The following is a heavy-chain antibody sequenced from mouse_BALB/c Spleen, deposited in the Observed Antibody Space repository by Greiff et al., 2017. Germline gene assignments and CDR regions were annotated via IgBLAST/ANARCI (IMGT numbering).Heavy chain of an antibody. D-gene: IGHD2-1*01. V-gene: IGHV5-6-3*01. Sequence: EVQRVESGGGLVQPGGSLKLSCAASGFTFSSYGMSWVRQTPDKRLELVATINSNGGSTYYPDSVKGRFTISRDNAKNTLYLQMSSLKSEDTAMYYCARGGNLYAMDYWGQGTSVTVSS. J-gene: IGHJ4*01. CDR1: GFTFSSYG. CDR3: ARGGNLYAMDY. CDR2: INSNGGST.